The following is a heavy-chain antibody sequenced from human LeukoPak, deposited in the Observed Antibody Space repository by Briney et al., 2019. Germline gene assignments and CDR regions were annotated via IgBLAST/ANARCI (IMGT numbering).Heavy chain of an antibody. Sequence: PGGTLRLSCAASGFTFSDFGMAWVRQAPGRGLEWVSGITGGDLSTYYADSVKGRFTISRDNAKNSLYLQMNSLRAEDTAVYYCARDRVEYCSGGSCQYFDYWGQGTLVTVSS. CDR1: GFTFSDFG. J-gene: IGHJ4*02. CDR2: ITGGDLST. CDR3: ARDRVEYCSGGSCQYFDY. D-gene: IGHD2-15*01. V-gene: IGHV3-21*01.